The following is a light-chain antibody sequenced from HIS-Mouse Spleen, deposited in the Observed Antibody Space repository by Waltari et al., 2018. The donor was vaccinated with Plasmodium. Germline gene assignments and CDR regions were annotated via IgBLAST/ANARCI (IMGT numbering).Light chain of an antibody. CDR1: RSDVGSYTL. CDR3: CSYAGSSTLYV. J-gene: IGLJ1*01. Sequence: QSALTPPASVSGSPGQSITIPCTGTRSDVGSYTLLSWYQQHPGKAPKLMIYEGSKRPSGVSNRFSGSKSGNTASLTISGLQAEDEADYYCCSYAGSSTLYVFGTGTKVTVL. CDR2: EGS. V-gene: IGLV2-23*01.